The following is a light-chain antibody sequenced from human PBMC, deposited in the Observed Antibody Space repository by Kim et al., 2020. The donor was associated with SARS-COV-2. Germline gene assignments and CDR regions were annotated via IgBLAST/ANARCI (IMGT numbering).Light chain of an antibody. CDR2: DAS. Sequence: ASVGDRVTITVQASQDISNYLNWYQQKAGKDPKLLIYDASNLERGVSSRFSGSGSGTDFTFTISSLQPQDIATYYCQQYDDLPPYSFGQGTKLEI. J-gene: IGKJ2*03. V-gene: IGKV1-33*01. CDR3: QQYDDLPPYS. CDR1: QDISNY.